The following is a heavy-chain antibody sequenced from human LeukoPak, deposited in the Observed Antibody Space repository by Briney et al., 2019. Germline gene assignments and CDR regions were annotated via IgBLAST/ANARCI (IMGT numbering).Heavy chain of an antibody. Sequence: GGSLRLSCAASGFTFSSYWMSWVRQAPGKGLEWVANIKQDGSEKYYVDSVKGRFTISRDNAKNSLYLQMNSLRAEDTAVYYCARDSEAMVRGVIIGPPDYWGQGTLVTVSS. CDR1: GFTFSSYW. V-gene: IGHV3-7*04. J-gene: IGHJ4*02. CDR2: IKQDGSEK. D-gene: IGHD3-10*01. CDR3: ARDSEAMVRGVIIGPPDY.